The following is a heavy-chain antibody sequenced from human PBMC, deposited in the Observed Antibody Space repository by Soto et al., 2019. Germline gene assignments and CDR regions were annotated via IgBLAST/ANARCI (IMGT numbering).Heavy chain of an antibody. J-gene: IGHJ6*02. CDR3: ARGIEGWYQGRYYYGMDV. D-gene: IGHD6-19*01. Sequence: QVQLQESGPGLVKPSETLSLTCTVSGGSVSSGSYYWSWIRQPPGKGLEWIGYIYYSGSTNYNPCLKSRVPISGDTSQHQFSLKLSSVTAADTAVYYCARGIEGWYQGRYYYGMDVWGQGTTVTVSS. CDR2: IYYSGST. V-gene: IGHV4-61*01. CDR1: GGSVSSGSYY.